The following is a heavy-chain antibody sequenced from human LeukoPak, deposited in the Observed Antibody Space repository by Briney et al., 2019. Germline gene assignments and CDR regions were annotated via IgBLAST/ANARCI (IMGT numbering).Heavy chain of an antibody. J-gene: IGHJ4*02. CDR3: ARGHYYDSSGYRKIFDY. CDR2: IYYSGST. V-gene: IGHV4-59*12. CDR1: GGSFSGYY. Sequence: SETLSLTCAVYGGSFSGYYWSWIRQPPGKGLEWIGYIYYSGSTNYNPSLKSRVTISVDTSKNQFSLKLSSVTAADTAVYYCARGHYYDSSGYRKIFDYWGQGTLVTVSS. D-gene: IGHD3-22*01.